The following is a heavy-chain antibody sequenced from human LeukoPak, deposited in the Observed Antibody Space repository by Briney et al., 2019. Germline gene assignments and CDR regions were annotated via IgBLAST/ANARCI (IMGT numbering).Heavy chain of an antibody. CDR1: GGTFSSLT. D-gene: IGHD6-6*01. CDR3: AREYSSSFEINWFDP. J-gene: IGHJ5*02. V-gene: IGHV1-69*05. CDR2: IFAIFGTG. Sequence: ASVKVSCKASGGTFSSLTINWVRPAPGQGGGWVGGIFAIFGTGNYAQKFQRRVRITTDNSTSTDYMELSSLRSEDTAVYCCAREYSSSFEINWFDPWGQGTLVSVSS.